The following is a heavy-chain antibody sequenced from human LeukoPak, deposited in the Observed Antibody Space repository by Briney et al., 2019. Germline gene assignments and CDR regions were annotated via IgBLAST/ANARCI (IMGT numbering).Heavy chain of an antibody. V-gene: IGHV3-48*01. D-gene: IGHD3-22*01. Sequence: PGGSLRLSCAASGFTISSYSMYWVRQAPGKGLEWIAYISSSSSTIYYADSVEGRFTISRDNAKDSLYLQMHSLRAEDTAVYYCARDRAGGAYYYDSSGYSYWGQGTLVTVSS. J-gene: IGHJ4*02. CDR1: GFTISSYS. CDR2: ISSSSSTI. CDR3: ARDRAGGAYYYDSSGYSY.